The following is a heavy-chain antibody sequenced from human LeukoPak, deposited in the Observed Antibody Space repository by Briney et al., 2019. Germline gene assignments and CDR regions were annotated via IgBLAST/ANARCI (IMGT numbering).Heavy chain of an antibody. CDR1: GFTFSDYY. CDR2: IGSSGSTI. J-gene: IGHJ4*02. D-gene: IGHD3-16*01. CDR3: ARDRAGGYEDY. Sequence: GGSLRLSCAASGFTFSDYYMSWIRQAPGKGLERVSYIGSSGSTIYYADSVKGRFTISRDNAKNSLYLQMNSLRAEDTAVYYCARDRAGGYEDYWGQGTLVTVSS. V-gene: IGHV3-11*04.